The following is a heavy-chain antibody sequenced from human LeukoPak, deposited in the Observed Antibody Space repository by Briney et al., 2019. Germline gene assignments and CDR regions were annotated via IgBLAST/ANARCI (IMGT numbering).Heavy chain of an antibody. CDR3: ARDRYSSSWSKYYYYYYGMDV. V-gene: IGHV3-33*01. CDR2: IWYDGSNK. Sequence: PGRSLRLSCAASGFTFSSYGMHWVRQAPGKGLKWVAVIWYDGSNKYYADSVKGRFTISRDNSKNTLYLQMNSLRAEDTAVYYCARDRYSSSWSKYYYYYYGMDVWGQGTTVTVSS. D-gene: IGHD6-13*01. J-gene: IGHJ6*02. CDR1: GFTFSSYG.